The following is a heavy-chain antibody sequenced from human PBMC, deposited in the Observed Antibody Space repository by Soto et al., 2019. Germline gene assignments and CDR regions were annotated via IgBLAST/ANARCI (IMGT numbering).Heavy chain of an antibody. CDR1: GFTFTSYA. J-gene: IGHJ4*02. CDR3: TQDGGSRDWLTVN. D-gene: IGHD3-9*01. V-gene: IGHV3-23*01. Sequence: EVQLLESGGDLVQPGGSLSLSCAASGFTFTSYAMSWIRQAPGNGLEWVSAITGGGDNTYYADSVKGRFTISRDNSKNTLYLQMNSLRAEDTAFYYCTQDGGSRDWLTVNWGQGTLVTVSS. CDR2: ITGGGDNT.